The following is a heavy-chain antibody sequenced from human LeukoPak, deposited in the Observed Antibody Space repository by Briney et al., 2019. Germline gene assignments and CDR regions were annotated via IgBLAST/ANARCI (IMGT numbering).Heavy chain of an antibody. D-gene: IGHD3-10*01. CDR1: GGTFSSYA. J-gene: IGHJ3*02. CDR2: IIPIFGTA. Sequence: ASVKVSCKASGGTFSSYAISWVRQAPGQGLEWMGGIIPIFGTANYAQKFQGRVTMTRDTSTSTVYMELSSLRSEDTAVYYCARIDYYGSGSLAFDIWGQGTMVTVSS. V-gene: IGHV1-69*05. CDR3: ARIDYYGSGSLAFDI.